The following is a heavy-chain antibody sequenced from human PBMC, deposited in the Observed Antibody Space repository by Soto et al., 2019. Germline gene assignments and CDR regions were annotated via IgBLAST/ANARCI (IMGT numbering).Heavy chain of an antibody. CDR3: ARDGPYSSSWYDY. V-gene: IGHV3-72*01. J-gene: IGHJ4*02. CDR2: TRNKANSYTT. D-gene: IGHD6-13*01. Sequence: GGSLRLSCAASGFTFSDHYMDWVRQAPGKGLEWVGRTRNKANSYTTEYAASVKGRFTISRDDSKNSLYLQMNSLKTEDTAVYYCARDGPYSSSWYDYWGQGTLVTVSS. CDR1: GFTFSDHY.